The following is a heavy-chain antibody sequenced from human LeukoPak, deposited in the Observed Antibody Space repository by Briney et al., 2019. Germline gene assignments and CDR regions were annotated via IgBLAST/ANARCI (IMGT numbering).Heavy chain of an antibody. CDR2: INSDGSST. D-gene: IGHD1-26*01. CDR1: GFTFSSYW. CDR3: ARGTGSYYSLGY. J-gene: IGHJ4*02. Sequence: GSLRLSCAASGFTFSSYWMHWVRPAPGKGLVWVSRINSDGSSTSYADSVKGRFTISRDNAKNTLYLQMDSLRAEDTAMYYCARGTGSYYSLGYWGQGTLVTVSS. V-gene: IGHV3-74*01.